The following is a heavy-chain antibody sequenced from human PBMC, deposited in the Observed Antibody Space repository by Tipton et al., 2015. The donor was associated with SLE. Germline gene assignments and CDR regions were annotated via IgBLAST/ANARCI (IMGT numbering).Heavy chain of an antibody. V-gene: IGHV4-61*02. CDR2: IYTSGST. J-gene: IGHJ4*02. Sequence: TLSLTCTVSGGSISSGSYYWSWIRQPAGKGLEWIGRIYTSGSTKYNPSLKSRVTISLDTSKNQFSLKLSSVTAADTAVYYCARAKLGFFFDYWGQGTLVTVSS. CDR1: GGSISSGSYY. CDR3: ARAKLGFFFDY. D-gene: IGHD7-27*01.